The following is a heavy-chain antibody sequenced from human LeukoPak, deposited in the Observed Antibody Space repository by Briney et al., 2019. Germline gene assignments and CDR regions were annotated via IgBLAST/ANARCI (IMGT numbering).Heavy chain of an antibody. CDR3: AREAHITMIVVVITDLNWFDP. CDR2: ISYDGSNK. CDR1: GFTFRSYC. D-gene: IGHD3-22*01. Sequence: GSLRLSCATSGFTFRSYCMHLVRQAPGQGLGGVAGISYDGSNKYYADSVKGRFTISRDNSKNTLYLQMNSLRAEDTAVYYCAREAHITMIVVVITDLNWFDPWGQGTLVTVSS. J-gene: IGHJ5*02. V-gene: IGHV3-30*01.